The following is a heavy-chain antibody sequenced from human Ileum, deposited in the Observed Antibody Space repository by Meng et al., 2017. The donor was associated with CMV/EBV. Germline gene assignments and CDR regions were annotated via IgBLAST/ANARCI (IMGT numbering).Heavy chain of an antibody. D-gene: IGHD3-9*01. V-gene: IGHV3-23*01. CDR3: ASGPWYDIFGPSLAYYYYYGMDV. Sequence: GGSLRLSCAASGFTFSSYAMSWVRQAPGKGLEWVSGISGGGTNTYYTDSVKGRFTISRDNSMKTLSLQMNSLRAEDTAVYYCASGPWYDIFGPSLAYYYYYGMDVWGQGTTVTVSS. J-gene: IGHJ6*02. CDR1: GFTFSSYA. CDR2: ISGGGTNT.